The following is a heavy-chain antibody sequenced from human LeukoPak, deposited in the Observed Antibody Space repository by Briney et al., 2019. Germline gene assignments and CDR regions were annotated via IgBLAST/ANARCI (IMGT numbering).Heavy chain of an antibody. D-gene: IGHD6-13*01. CDR3: ATRTHRSIAAAGTWADWFDP. CDR2: FAPEDGET. Sequence: ASVKVSCKVSGYILTELSIRCVRQAPGKGLEWMGGFAPEDGETIYAQKFQGRVTMTEDTSTDTAYMELSSLTSEDTAVYYCATRTHRSIAAAGTWADWFDPWGQGTLVTVSS. CDR1: GYILTELS. J-gene: IGHJ5*02. V-gene: IGHV1-24*01.